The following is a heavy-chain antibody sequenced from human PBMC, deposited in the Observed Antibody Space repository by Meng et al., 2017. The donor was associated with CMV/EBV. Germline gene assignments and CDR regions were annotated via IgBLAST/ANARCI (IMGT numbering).Heavy chain of an antibody. CDR3: ARESMVRGED. Sequence: QVQLQPWGDGLCKPSETLCPTCAVYGGSFSSYYLSWIRQPPGKGLEWIGEINHSGSTNYNPSLKSRVTISVDTSKNQFSLKLSSVTAADTAVYYCARESMVRGEDWGQGTLVTVSS. V-gene: IGHV4-34*01. D-gene: IGHD3-10*01. CDR2: INHSGST. CDR1: GGSFSSYY. J-gene: IGHJ4*02.